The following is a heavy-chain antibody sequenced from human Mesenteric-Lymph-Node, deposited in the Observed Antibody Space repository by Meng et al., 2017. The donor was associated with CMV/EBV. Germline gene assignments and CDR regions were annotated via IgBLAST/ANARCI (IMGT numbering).Heavy chain of an antibody. CDR2: IGTAGDT. CDR1: GSTFSSYD. J-gene: IGHJ6*02. Sequence: GESLKISCAASGSTFSSYDMHWVRQATGKGLEWVSAIGTAGDTYYPGSVKGRFTISRENAKNSLYLQMNSLRAGDTAVYYCARMWGGVYCSSTSCYKNYYYGMDVWGQGTTVTVSS. D-gene: IGHD2-2*02. CDR3: ARMWGGVYCSSTSCYKNYYYGMDV. V-gene: IGHV3-13*01.